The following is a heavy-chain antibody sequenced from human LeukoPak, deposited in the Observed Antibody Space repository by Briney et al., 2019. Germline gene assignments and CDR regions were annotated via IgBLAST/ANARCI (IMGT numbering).Heavy chain of an antibody. V-gene: IGHV3-23*01. CDR2: ISGSGGST. D-gene: IGHD6-19*01. J-gene: IGHJ4*02. Sequence: GGSLRLSCAASGFTFSSYAMSWVRQAPGKGLEWVSAISGSGGSTYYADSVKGRFTISRDNSKNTLYLQMNSLRAEDTAVYYCAKAKIGAVAGPTRIVDYWGQGTLVTVSS. CDR1: GFTFSSYA. CDR3: AKAKIGAVAGPTRIVDY.